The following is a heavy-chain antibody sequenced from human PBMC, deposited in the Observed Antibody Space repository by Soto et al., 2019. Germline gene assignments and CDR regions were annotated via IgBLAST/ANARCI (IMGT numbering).Heavy chain of an antibody. CDR3: AREPGIAVAGTGGQYYYGMDV. V-gene: IGHV1-3*01. CDR2: ITVGNGNS. Sequence: XSVKVSCKASGYTFFNYAMHWGRQAPGQRLEWVGWITVGNGNSRYSENLRGRVAFTRDTSASTAYMELNSLRAEDTAVYYCAREPGIAVAGTGGQYYYGMDVWGQGTTVTVSS. D-gene: IGHD6-19*01. CDR1: GYTFFNYA. J-gene: IGHJ6*02.